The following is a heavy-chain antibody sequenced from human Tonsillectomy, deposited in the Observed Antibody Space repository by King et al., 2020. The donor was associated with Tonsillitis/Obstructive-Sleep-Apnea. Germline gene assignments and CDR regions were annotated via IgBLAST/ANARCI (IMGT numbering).Heavy chain of an antibody. Sequence: VQLVESGSELKKPGASVKVSCKASGYTFTSYAMNWVRQAPGQGLEWMGWINTNTGNPTYAQGFTGLFVFSLDTSVSTAYLQISSLKTEDTAVYYCARGTVTANWYYFDYWGQGTLVTVSS. CDR1: GYTFTSYA. J-gene: IGHJ4*02. D-gene: IGHD2-21*02. CDR3: ARGTVTANWYYFDY. CDR2: INTNTGNP. V-gene: IGHV7-4-1*02.